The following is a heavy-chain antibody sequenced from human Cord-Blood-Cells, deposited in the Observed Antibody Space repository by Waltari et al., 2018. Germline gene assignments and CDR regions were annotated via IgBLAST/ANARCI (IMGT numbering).Heavy chain of an antibody. V-gene: IGHV3-66*01. CDR1: GFTVSSNY. J-gene: IGHJ6*02. CDR2: IYSGGST. Sequence: EVQLVESGGGLVQPGGSLRLSCAASGFTVSSNYMSWVRQAPGKGLEWVSGIYSGGSTYDADSVKGRFTISRDNSKNTLYLQMNSLRAEDTAVYYCARDRYYYYGMDVWGQGTTVTVSS. CDR3: ARDRYYYYGMDV.